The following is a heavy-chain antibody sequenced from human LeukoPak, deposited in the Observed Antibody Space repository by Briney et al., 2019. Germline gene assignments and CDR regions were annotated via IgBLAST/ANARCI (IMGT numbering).Heavy chain of an antibody. Sequence: SVKVSCKASGGTFSSYAISWVRQAPGQGLEWMGGIIPIFGTANNAQKFQGRVTITADESTSTAYMELSSLRSEDTAVYYCARGLSIAAAPVDYWGQGTLVTVSS. CDR3: ARGLSIAAAPVDY. D-gene: IGHD6-13*01. CDR2: IIPIFGTA. V-gene: IGHV1-69*13. CDR1: GGTFSSYA. J-gene: IGHJ4*02.